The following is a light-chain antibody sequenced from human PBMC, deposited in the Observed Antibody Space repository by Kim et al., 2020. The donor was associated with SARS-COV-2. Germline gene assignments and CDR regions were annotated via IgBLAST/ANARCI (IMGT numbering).Light chain of an antibody. J-gene: IGKJ4*01. CDR2: QVS. V-gene: IGKV2-30*02. CDR3: MQGTRWHT. CDR1: ESLVHPDGNTY. Sequence: DVVLTQSPLSLSVTLGQPASISCRSSESLVHPDGNTYLNWFRQRPGQSPRRLFYQVSNRESGVPDRFSGSGSGTDFTLRISRVEAEYVGVYYFMQGTRWHTFGGGTKVDIK.